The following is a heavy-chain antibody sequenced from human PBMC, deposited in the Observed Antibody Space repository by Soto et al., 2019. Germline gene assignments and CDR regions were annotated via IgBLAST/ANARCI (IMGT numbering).Heavy chain of an antibody. CDR1: GFPFDDYG. CDR3: VRGASLNFDY. Sequence: SLRLSCAASGFPFDDYGMSWARQAPGKGLEWVSGVNWNGGSTGYADSVKGRFTISRDNAKNSLYLQMNSLRAEDTAFYYCVRGASLNFDYWGQGTLVTVSS. D-gene: IGHD1-26*01. CDR2: VNWNGGST. V-gene: IGHV3-20*04. J-gene: IGHJ4*02.